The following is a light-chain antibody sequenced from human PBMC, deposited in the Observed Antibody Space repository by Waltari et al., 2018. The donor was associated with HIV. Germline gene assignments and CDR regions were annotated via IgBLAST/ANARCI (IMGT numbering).Light chain of an antibody. J-gene: IGKJ3*01. CDR1: QGISSY. CDR2: AAS. V-gene: IGKV1-9*01. Sequence: DIQLTQSPSFLSASVGDRVTITCRASQGISSYLAWYQQKPGKAPKLLMYAASTLQSGVPSRFSVSGSGTEFTLTISSLQPEDFATYYCLHLNSYPLTFGPGTKVEIK. CDR3: LHLNSYPLT.